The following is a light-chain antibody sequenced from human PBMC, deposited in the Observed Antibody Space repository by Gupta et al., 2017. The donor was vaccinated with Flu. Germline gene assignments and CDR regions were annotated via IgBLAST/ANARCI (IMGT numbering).Light chain of an antibody. CDR2: DVS. CDR1: SSDVGSYNL. V-gene: IGLV2-23*02. Sequence: QSALTQPASVSGSPGQSITISCTGTSSDVGSYNLVSWYQQHPGHAPKLMIYDVSKRPSGVPDRFSGSKSGNTASLTISGLQAEDEADYYCCSYAGSSIPVVFGTGTKLTVL. J-gene: IGLJ2*01. CDR3: CSYAGSSIPVV.